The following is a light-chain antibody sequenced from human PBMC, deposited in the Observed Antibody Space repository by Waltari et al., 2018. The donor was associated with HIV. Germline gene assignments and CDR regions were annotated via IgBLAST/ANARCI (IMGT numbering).Light chain of an antibody. CDR3: CSDTRKISVV. Sequence: QSALTQPASVSGSPGPSITIPCPGPSADLAAYTHLSWYHQYTDEPPTLSIFDVRNRPAGVSGRFSGSKSGNTASLNITELQSDDEDDYYCCSDTRKISVVFGGGTRVTV. J-gene: IGLJ2*01. V-gene: IGLV2-14*03. CDR2: DVR. CDR1: SADLAAYTH.